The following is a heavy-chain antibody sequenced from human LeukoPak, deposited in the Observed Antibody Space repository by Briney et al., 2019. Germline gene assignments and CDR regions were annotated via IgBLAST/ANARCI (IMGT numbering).Heavy chain of an antibody. CDR1: GFTFSRYA. CDR3: AKDQRGYCSGGSCYYDY. CDR2: ISGSGGST. Sequence: PGGSLRLSCAASGFTFSRYAMNWVRQAPGKGLEWVSAISGSGGSTYYADSVKGRFTISRDNSKNTLYLQMNSLRAEDTAVYYCAKDQRGYCSGGSCYYDYWGQGTLVTVSS. J-gene: IGHJ4*02. V-gene: IGHV3-23*01. D-gene: IGHD2-15*01.